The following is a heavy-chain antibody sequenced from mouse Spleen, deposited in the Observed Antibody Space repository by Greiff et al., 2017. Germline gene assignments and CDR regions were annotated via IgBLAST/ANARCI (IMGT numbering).Heavy chain of an antibody. CDR2: INPNYGTT. CDR3: ARPYYYDGSYYAMDY. V-gene: IGHV1-39*01. CDR1: GYSFTDYN. D-gene: IGHD1-1*01. Sequence: EVQLVESGPELVKPGASVKISCKASGYSFTDYNMNWVKQSNGKSLEWIGVINPNYGTTSYNQKFKGKATLTVDQSSSTAYMQLNSLTSEDSAVYYGARPYYYDGSYYAMDYWGQGTSVTVSS. J-gene: IGHJ4*01.